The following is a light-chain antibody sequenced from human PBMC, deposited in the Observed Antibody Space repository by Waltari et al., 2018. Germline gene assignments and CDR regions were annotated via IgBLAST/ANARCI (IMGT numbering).Light chain of an antibody. CDR1: QSVSSY. J-gene: IGKJ4*01. Sequence: IVLTQSPATLSLSPGEGATLSCRASQSVSSYLAWYQQKPGQAPRLLIYDASNRATGIPARFSGSGSGTDFTLTIGSLEPEDFAVYYCQQRSDWPLTFGGGTKVEIK. V-gene: IGKV3-11*01. CDR3: QQRSDWPLT. CDR2: DAS.